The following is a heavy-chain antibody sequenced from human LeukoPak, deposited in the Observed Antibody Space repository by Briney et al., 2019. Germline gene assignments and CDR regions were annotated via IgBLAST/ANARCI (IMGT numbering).Heavy chain of an antibody. V-gene: IGHV4-59*01. D-gene: IGHD4/OR15-4a*01. CDR3: ARGANL. Sequence: PSETLSLTCTVSGGSINSDSWSWIRLPPGKRLEWIGVISYTGSTDYNPSLNSRVTISLDTSKNQFSLRLTSVTAADTALYYCARGANLWGQGTLVTVSS. CDR2: ISYTGST. CDR1: GGSINSDS. J-gene: IGHJ4*02.